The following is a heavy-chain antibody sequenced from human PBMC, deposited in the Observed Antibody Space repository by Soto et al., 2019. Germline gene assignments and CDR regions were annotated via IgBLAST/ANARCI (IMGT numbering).Heavy chain of an antibody. Sequence: EVQLVESGGGLVQPGGSLRLSCAASGFTFSSYWMTWLRQAPGKGLECVANIRQDGSESYYVDSVRGRFTIFRDNAENSLYLQMSSLRAEDTPVYYCARQTRAPESWGQGTLVTVSS. CDR2: IRQDGSES. J-gene: IGHJ1*01. D-gene: IGHD3-10*01. CDR1: GFTFSSYW. CDR3: ARQTRAPES. V-gene: IGHV3-7*03.